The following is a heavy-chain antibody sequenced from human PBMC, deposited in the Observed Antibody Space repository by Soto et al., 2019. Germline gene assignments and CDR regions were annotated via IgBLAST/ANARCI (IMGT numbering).Heavy chain of an antibody. CDR1: GGSIRSGGHY. CDR3: ARDRLMATAGTARHYFGLDV. D-gene: IGHD5-18*01. CDR2: IYYSGNT. J-gene: IGHJ6*02. Sequence: SLTCTVSGGSIRSGGHYWSWVRQNPRRGLEWIGNIYYSGNTYYNPSLKSRLTISVDTSKNQFSLNLSSVTAADTAVYYCARDRLMATAGTARHYFGLDVWGQGTTVTVSS. V-gene: IGHV4-31*03.